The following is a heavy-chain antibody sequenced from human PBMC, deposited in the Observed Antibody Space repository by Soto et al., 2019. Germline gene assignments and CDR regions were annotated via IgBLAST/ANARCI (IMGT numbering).Heavy chain of an antibody. CDR3: ARYSSAWGL. J-gene: IGHJ4*02. Sequence: GGSLRLSCAASGFTFSTYLMSWVRQAPGKGLEWVANIKYDGSETYYVDSVKGRFTISRDNAKNSLYLQMNSLRGEDTAVYYCARYSSAWGLWGQGTLVTVSS. D-gene: IGHD6-19*01. CDR1: GFTFSTYL. V-gene: IGHV3-7*01. CDR2: IKYDGSET.